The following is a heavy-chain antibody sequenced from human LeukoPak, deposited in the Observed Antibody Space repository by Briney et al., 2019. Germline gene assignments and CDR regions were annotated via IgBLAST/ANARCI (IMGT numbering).Heavy chain of an antibody. CDR1: GGSISSYY. D-gene: IGHD3-22*01. CDR3: AREFTVPTDSSGYLL. V-gene: IGHV4-4*07. CDR2: IYTSGST. J-gene: IGHJ4*02. Sequence: SETLSLTCTVSGGSISSYYWSWIRQPAGKGLEWIRRIYTSGSTNYNPSLKSRVTMSVDTSKNQFSLKLSSVTAADTAVYYCAREFTVPTDSSGYLLWGQGNLVTVSS.